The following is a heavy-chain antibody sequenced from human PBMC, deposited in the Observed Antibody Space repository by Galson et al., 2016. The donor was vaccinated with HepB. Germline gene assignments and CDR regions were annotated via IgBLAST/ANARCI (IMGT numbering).Heavy chain of an antibody. J-gene: IGHJ4*01. D-gene: IGHD3-22*01. Sequence: SVKVSCKASGGTFSGHAITWVRQAPGQGLECVGGIIPILRRTNYAQKFQDRVTITVDESTGTAYMELSSLTSEDTAVYYCARDAEYYYDSSYWGNGTPVTVSS. CDR1: GGTFSGHA. CDR2: IIPILRRT. V-gene: IGHV1-69*10. CDR3: ARDAEYYYDSSY.